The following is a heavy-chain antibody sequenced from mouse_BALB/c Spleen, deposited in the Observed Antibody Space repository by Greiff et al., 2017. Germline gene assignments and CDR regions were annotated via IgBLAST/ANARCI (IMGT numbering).Heavy chain of an antibody. J-gene: IGHJ2*01. CDR2: ISYDGSN. D-gene: IGHD2-4*01. CDR1: GYSITSGYY. Sequence: EVQLQESGPGLVKPSQSLSLTCSVTGYSITSGYYWNWIRQFPGNKLEWMGYISYDGSNNYNPSLKNRISITRDTSKNQFFLKLNSVTTEDTATYYCAREGMITTVYYFDYWGQGTTLTVSS. V-gene: IGHV3-6*02. CDR3: AREGMITTVYYFDY.